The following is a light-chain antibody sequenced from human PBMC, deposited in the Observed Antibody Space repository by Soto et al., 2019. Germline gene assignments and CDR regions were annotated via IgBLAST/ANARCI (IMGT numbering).Light chain of an antibody. V-gene: IGKV3-15*01. J-gene: IGKJ3*01. CDR1: QSVSTN. Sequence: EIMMTQSPATLSVSPGERATLSCRASQSVSTNLAWYQQKPGQAPRLLIYGPSIRATGIPARFSGSGSGTEFTLTINSLQSEDFALYYCQEYDKWPPGFTFGPGIRVDNK. CDR2: GPS. CDR3: QEYDKWPPGFT.